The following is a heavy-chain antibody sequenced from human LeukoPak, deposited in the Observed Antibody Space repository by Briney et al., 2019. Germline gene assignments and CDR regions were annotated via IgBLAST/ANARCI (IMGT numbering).Heavy chain of an antibody. CDR2: INHSGST. Sequence: PSETLSLTCTVSGGSISSSSYYWGWIRQPPGKGLEWIGEINHSGSTNYNPSLKSRVTLSVDTSKNQFSLKLSSVTAADTAVYYCARNRAFDYWGQGTLVTVSS. CDR1: GGSISSSSYY. J-gene: IGHJ4*02. CDR3: ARNRAFDY. V-gene: IGHV4-39*07. D-gene: IGHD2/OR15-2a*01.